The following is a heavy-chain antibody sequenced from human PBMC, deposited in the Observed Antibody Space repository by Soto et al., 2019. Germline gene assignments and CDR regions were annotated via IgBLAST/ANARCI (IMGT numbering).Heavy chain of an antibody. CDR1: GFTFSSNS. Sequence: EVQVVESGGGLVQPGGSLRLSCAASGFTFSSNSMHWVRQAPGKGLEWISYISSSSSSIYADSVKGRFTISRDNAKNSRYLQMNSLRDEDTAVYYCARVIWSGHLTSDLWGQGTLVTVSS. J-gene: IGHJ5*02. CDR2: ISSSSSSI. CDR3: ARVIWSGHLTSDL. V-gene: IGHV3-48*02. D-gene: IGHD3-3*01.